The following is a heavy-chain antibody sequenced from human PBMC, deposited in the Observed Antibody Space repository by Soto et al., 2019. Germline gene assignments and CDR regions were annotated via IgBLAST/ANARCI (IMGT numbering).Heavy chain of an antibody. J-gene: IGHJ4*02. Sequence: PGGSLRLSCAASGFTFDDYAMHWVQQAPGKGLEWVSGISWNSGSIGYADSVKGRFTISRDNAKNSLYLQMNSLRAEDTALYYCAKDRAYSSGWYSYGYYFDYWGQGTLVTVSS. D-gene: IGHD6-19*01. CDR3: AKDRAYSSGWYSYGYYFDY. V-gene: IGHV3-9*01. CDR2: ISWNSGSI. CDR1: GFTFDDYA.